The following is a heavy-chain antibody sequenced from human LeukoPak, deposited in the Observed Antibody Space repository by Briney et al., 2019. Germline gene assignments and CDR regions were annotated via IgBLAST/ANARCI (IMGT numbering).Heavy chain of an antibody. D-gene: IGHD6-19*01. Sequence: GASVKVSCNASGGTFSSYAISWVRQAPGQGLEWMGGIIPIFGTANYAQKFQGRVTITADESTSTAYMELSSLRSEDTAVYYCARNFNDGSGWFNWGQGTPVTVSS. J-gene: IGHJ4*02. CDR2: IIPIFGTA. CDR3: ARNFNDGSGWFN. CDR1: GGTFSSYA. V-gene: IGHV1-69*13.